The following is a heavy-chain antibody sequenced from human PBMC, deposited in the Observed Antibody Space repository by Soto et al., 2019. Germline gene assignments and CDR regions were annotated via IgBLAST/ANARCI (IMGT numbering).Heavy chain of an antibody. V-gene: IGHV3-23*01. J-gene: IGHJ4*02. CDR3: ARYGGSAQPHYLDH. D-gene: IGHD5-12*01. Sequence: GESRQLSCSCAGLYFNIYPMGWVRQEPGKGLEWVSSIFYTDAATVYTDSVKGRFTMSRDNAKYAVYLQMSYLRVEDTAVYHCARYGGSAQPHYLDHWGQGIPGHRLL. CDR2: IFYTDAAT. CDR1: GLYFNIYP.